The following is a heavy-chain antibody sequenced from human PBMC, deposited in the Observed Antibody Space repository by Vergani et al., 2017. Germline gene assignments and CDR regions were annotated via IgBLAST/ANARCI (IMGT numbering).Heavy chain of an antibody. Sequence: QVQLVESGGGVVQPGRSLRLSCAASGFTFSSYAMHWVRQAPGKGLEWVAVISYDGSNKYYADSVKGRFTISRDNSKNTLYLQMNSLRAEDTAVYYCARDMRWELLFTDDFDYWGQGTLVTVSS. CDR1: GFTFSSYA. CDR3: ARDMRWELLFTDDFDY. D-gene: IGHD1-26*01. CDR2: ISYDGSNK. V-gene: IGHV3-30*01. J-gene: IGHJ4*02.